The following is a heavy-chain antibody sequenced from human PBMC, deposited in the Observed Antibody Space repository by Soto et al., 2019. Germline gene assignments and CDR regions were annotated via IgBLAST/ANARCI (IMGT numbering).Heavy chain of an antibody. D-gene: IGHD4-17*01. CDR2: INHTGNT. J-gene: IGHJ3*02. Sequence: TSETLSLTCAVYCGSFNDYYWSWIRQPPGKGLEWIGEINHTGNTNYSPSLKSRVTISVDTSKKQFSLKLSSVTAADTAVYYCARGPRTTVTKWNDAFDIWGQGTMVTVSS. V-gene: IGHV4-34*01. CDR3: ARGPRTTVTKWNDAFDI. CDR1: CGSFNDYY.